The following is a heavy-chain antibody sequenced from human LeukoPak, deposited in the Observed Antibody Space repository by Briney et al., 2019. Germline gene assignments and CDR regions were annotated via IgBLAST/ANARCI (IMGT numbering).Heavy chain of an antibody. D-gene: IGHD6-19*01. J-gene: IGHJ4*02. CDR1: GGSISSYY. V-gene: IGHV4-59*08. CDR2: IYYSGST. CDR3: ARSTPEQWLVPYYFDY. Sequence: SETLSLTCTVSGGSISSYYWSWIRQPPGKGLEWIGYIYYSGSTNYNPSLKSRVTISVDTSKNQFSLELSSVTAADTAVYYCARSTPEQWLVPYYFDYWGQGTLVTVSS.